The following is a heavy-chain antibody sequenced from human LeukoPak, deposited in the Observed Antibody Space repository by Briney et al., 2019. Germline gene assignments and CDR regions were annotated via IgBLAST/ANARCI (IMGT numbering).Heavy chain of an antibody. CDR1: GGSINSYY. CDR2: IYTSGST. D-gene: IGHD3-16*01. Sequence: PSETLSLTCTVSGGSINSYYWSWVRQPPGKGLEWIGYIYTSGSTNYNPSLKSRVTISVDTSKNQFSLKLSSVTAADTAVYYCASYDNWFDPWGQGTLVTVSS. V-gene: IGHV4-4*09. CDR3: ASYDNWFDP. J-gene: IGHJ5*02.